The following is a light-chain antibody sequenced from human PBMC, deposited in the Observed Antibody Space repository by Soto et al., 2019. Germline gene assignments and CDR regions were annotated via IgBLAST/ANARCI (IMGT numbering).Light chain of an antibody. V-gene: IGLV1-47*01. CDR3: TAWDSSLSGPL. CDR2: RNY. Sequence: QSVLTQPPSASGTPGQRVTISCSGSSSNIGRNYVYWYQQFPGTAPKLLIYRNYQRPSGVPDRFSASKSGPSASRAISGVRPEDEADYYCTAWDSSLSGPLFGGGTKLTVL. CDR1: SSNIGRNY. J-gene: IGLJ2*01.